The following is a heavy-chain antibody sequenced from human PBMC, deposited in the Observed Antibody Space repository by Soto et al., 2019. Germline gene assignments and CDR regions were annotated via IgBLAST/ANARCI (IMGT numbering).Heavy chain of an antibody. D-gene: IGHD6-19*01. V-gene: IGHV4-39*01. Sequence: PSETLSLTCTVSGGSISSSSYYWGWIRQPPGKGLEWIGSIYYSGYTYYNPSLKSRVTISVDTSKNQFSLKLSSVTAADTAVYYCARRSRSSGQIGYWGQGTLVTLSS. CDR3: ARRSRSSGQIGY. J-gene: IGHJ4*02. CDR1: GGSISSSSYY. CDR2: IYYSGYT.